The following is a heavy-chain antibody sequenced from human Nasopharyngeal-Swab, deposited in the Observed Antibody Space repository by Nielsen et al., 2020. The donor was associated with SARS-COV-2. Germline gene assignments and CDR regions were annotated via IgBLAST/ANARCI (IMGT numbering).Heavy chain of an antibody. CDR2: IYHSGST. Sequence: GSLRLSCAVSGGSISSSNWWSWVRQPPGKGLEWIVEIYHSGSTNYNPSLKSRVTISVDKSKNQFSLKLSSVTAADTAVYYCARGDFWSGYPPVYYGMDVWGQGTTVTVSS. D-gene: IGHD3-3*01. V-gene: IGHV4-4*02. J-gene: IGHJ6*02. CDR3: ARGDFWSGYPPVYYGMDV. CDR1: GGSISSSNW.